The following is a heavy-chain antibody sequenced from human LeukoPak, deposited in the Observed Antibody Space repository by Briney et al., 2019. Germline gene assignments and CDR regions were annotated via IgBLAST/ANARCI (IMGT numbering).Heavy chain of an antibody. D-gene: IGHD1-14*01. CDR3: ARVGPPEKVDY. J-gene: IGHJ4*02. Sequence: SETLSLTCTVSGGSISSYYWSWIRQHPGKGLEWIGYIYYSGSTYYNPSLKSRVTISVDTSKNQFSLKLSSVTAADTAVYYCARVGPPEKVDYWGQGTLVTVSS. V-gene: IGHV4-59*06. CDR1: GGSISSYY. CDR2: IYYSGST.